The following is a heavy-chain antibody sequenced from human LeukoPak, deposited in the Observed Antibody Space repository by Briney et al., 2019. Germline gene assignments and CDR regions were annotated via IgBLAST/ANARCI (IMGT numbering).Heavy chain of an antibody. D-gene: IGHD3-10*01. CDR2: ISSSGSTI. V-gene: IGHV3-48*03. CDR1: GFTFSSYE. J-gene: IGHJ4*02. CDR3: AKDRWYDGESGYFDH. Sequence: GGSLRLSCAASGFTFSSYEMNWVRQAPGKGLEWVSYISSSGSTISYADSVKGRFTISRDNSNNTLYLRLNSLRAEDTAIYFCAKDRWYDGESGYFDHWGRGTLVTVSS.